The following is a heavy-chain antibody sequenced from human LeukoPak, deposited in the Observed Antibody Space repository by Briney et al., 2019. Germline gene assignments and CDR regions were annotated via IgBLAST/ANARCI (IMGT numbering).Heavy chain of an antibody. V-gene: IGHV4-39*01. CDR3: ARPAGSSSWGGLGYYFDY. J-gene: IGHJ4*02. CDR2: IYYSGST. Sequence: SETLSLTCTVSGGSISSSSYYWGWIRQPPGNGLEWIGSIYYSGSTYYNPSLKSRVTISVDTSKNQFSLKLSSVTAADTAVYYCARPAGSSSWGGLGYYFDYRGQGTLVTVSS. D-gene: IGHD6-6*01. CDR1: GGSISSSSYY.